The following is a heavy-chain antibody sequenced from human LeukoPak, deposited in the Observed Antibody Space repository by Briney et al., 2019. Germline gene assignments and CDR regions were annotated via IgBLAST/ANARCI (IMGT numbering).Heavy chain of an antibody. CDR1: GYSISSGYY. CDR2: IYHSGST. Sequence: SSETLSLTCTVSGYSISSGYYWGWIRQPPGKGLEWIGSIYHSGSTYYNPSLKSRVTISVDTSKNQFSLKLSSVTAADTAVYYCARDKYYYDTRGYLFDYWGQGTLVTVSS. D-gene: IGHD3-22*01. V-gene: IGHV4-38-2*02. J-gene: IGHJ4*02. CDR3: ARDKYYYDTRGYLFDY.